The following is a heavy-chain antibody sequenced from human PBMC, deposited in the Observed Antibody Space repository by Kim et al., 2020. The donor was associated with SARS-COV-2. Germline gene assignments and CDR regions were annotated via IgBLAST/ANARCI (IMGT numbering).Heavy chain of an antibody. CDR3: AKDLPGSIAARVSYYYYGKDV. J-gene: IGHJ6*02. CDR2: ISGSGGST. V-gene: IGHV3-23*01. CDR1: GFTFSSYA. Sequence: GGSLRLSCAASGFTFSSYAMSWVRQAPGKGLEWVSAISGSGGSTYYADSVKGRFTISRDNSKNTLYLQMNSLRAEDTAVYYCAKDLPGSIAARVSYYYYGKDVWGQGTTVTVSS. D-gene: IGHD6-6*01.